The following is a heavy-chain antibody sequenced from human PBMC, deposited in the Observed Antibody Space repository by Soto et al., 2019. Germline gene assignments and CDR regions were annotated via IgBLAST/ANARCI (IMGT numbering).Heavy chain of an antibody. J-gene: IGHJ4*02. Sequence: QLQLQESGPGLVKPSETLSLTCTVSGGSISKSLYYWGWIRRAPGKGLEYIGTIYFSGSTSYSPSLKRRVPISVNTSSDQSSLTLTSVTAADKAVYYCARQPYGGDRYYFDYWGQGTLVTVSS. V-gene: IGHV4-39*01. D-gene: IGHD4-17*01. CDR1: GGSISKSLYY. CDR2: IYFSGST. CDR3: ARQPYGGDRYYFDY.